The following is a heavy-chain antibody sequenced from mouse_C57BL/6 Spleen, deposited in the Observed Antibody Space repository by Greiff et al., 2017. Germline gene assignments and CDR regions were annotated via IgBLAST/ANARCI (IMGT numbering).Heavy chain of an antibody. CDR2: IDPNRGGT. J-gene: IGHJ4*01. V-gene: IGHV1-72*01. CDR3: ARGGRYDPYAMDY. CDR1: GYTFTSYW. D-gene: IGHD2-3*01. Sequence: QVQLKQPGAELVKPGASVKLSCKASGYTFTSYWMHWVKQRPGRGLEWIGRIDPNRGGTKYNEKFKSKATLTVDKPSSTAYMQLSSLTSEDSAVYYCARGGRYDPYAMDYWGQGTSVTVSS.